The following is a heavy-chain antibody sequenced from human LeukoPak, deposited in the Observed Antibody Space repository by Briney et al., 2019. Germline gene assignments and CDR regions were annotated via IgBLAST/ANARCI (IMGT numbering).Heavy chain of an antibody. CDR1: GFTFSTYS. CDR3: ATTSYGDYSNDY. CDR2: ISSGSSYI. J-gene: IGHJ4*02. V-gene: IGHV3-21*01. D-gene: IGHD4-17*01. Sequence: GGSLRLSCAASGFTFSTYSMNWVRQAPGKGLEWVSSISSGSSYIHYADSVKGRFTISRDNAKNSLYLQMNSLRAEDTAVYYCATTSYGDYSNDYWGQGTLVTVSS.